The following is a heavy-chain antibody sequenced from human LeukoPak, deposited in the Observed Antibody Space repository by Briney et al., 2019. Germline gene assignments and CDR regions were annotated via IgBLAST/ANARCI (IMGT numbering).Heavy chain of an antibody. Sequence: SETLSLTCAVYGGSFSGYYWSWIRQPPGKGLGWIGEINHSGSTNYNPSLKSRVTISVDTSKNQFSLKLSSVTAADTAVYYCARGGDEYGYWGQGTLVTVSS. CDR1: GGSFSGYY. CDR3: ARGGDEYGY. V-gene: IGHV4-34*01. D-gene: IGHD2-21*02. J-gene: IGHJ4*02. CDR2: INHSGST.